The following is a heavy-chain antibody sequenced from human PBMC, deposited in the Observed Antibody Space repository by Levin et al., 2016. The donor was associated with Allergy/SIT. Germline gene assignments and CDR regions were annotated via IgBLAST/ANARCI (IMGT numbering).Heavy chain of an antibody. Sequence: GESLKISCAASGFTVSSNYMSWVRQAPGKGLEWVALISSDESNKYYADSVKGRFTISRDNSKNTLYLQMNSLTTEDTAVYYCAKASGWLIHYWGQGTLVTVSS. D-gene: IGHD5-12*01. CDR1: GFTVSSNY. V-gene: IGHV3-30*18. J-gene: IGHJ4*02. CDR2: ISSDESNK. CDR3: AKASGWLIHY.